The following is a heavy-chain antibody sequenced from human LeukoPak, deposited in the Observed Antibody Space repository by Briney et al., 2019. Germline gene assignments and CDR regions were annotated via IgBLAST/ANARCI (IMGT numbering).Heavy chain of an antibody. CDR3: AKEVPIAAAGMGYYFDY. J-gene: IGHJ4*02. D-gene: IGHD6-13*01. CDR2: ISGSGGST. Sequence: GGSLRLSCAASGFTFSSYAMSWVRQAPGKGLEWVSAISGSGGSTYYADSVKGRFTISRDNSKNTLYLQMNSLRAEDTAVYYCAKEVPIAAAGMGYYFDYWGQGTLVTVSS. CDR1: GFTFSSYA. V-gene: IGHV3-23*01.